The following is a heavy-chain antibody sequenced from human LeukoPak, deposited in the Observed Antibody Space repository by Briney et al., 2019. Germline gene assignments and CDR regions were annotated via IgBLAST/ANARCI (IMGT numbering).Heavy chain of an antibody. Sequence: GASVKVSCKASGYTFNNYDINWVRQAPGQGLEWMGWMNPNSGNTGYAQKFQGRFTLTRETFISTAYMELSSLRSDDTAVYYCMRAMAPLDTFNYQYAMDVWGQGTMVTVSS. CDR3: MRAMAPLDTFNYQYAMDV. J-gene: IGHJ6*02. D-gene: IGHD5-24*01. CDR2: MNPNSGNT. V-gene: IGHV1-8*01. CDR1: GYTFNNYD.